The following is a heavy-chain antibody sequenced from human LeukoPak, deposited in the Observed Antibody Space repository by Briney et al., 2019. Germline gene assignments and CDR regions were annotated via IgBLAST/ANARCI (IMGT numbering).Heavy chain of an antibody. D-gene: IGHD6-13*01. CDR2: IYYNGST. Sequence: SETLSLTCTVSGGSISSYYWSWIRQPPGKGLEWIGYIYYNGSTNYNPSLKSRVTISVDTSKNQFSLKLSSVTAADTAVYYCARSESYGSSSWSLFGYWGQGTLVTVSS. CDR1: GGSISSYY. CDR3: ARSESYGSSSWSLFGY. J-gene: IGHJ4*02. V-gene: IGHV4-59*01.